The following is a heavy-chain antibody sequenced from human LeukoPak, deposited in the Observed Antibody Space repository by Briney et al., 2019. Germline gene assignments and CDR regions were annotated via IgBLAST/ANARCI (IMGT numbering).Heavy chain of an antibody. V-gene: IGHV3-21*06. J-gene: IGHJ6*04. CDR2: ISGSSSDI. CDR1: GFTFSSYS. Sequence: GGSLRVSCAASGFTFSSYSMNSVRQAPGKGVEWVSSISGSSSDIYYADAVKGRFTISRDNAKTLLYLQMTSLRAEDTAVYYCARTTHDYGDYVDYYYYYGMDVWGKGTTVTVSS. D-gene: IGHD4-17*01. CDR3: ARTTHDYGDYVDYYYYYGMDV.